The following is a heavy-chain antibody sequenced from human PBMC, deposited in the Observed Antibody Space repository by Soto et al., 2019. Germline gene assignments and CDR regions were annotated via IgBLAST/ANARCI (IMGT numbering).Heavy chain of an antibody. Sequence: SETLSLTCTVSGGSISSGDYYWSWIRQPPGKGMDWFWCFYYIGSPYYNPSFKSRVTFSVDTSKNQFSLKLSFVTAADTAVYYCRGYYDFWSGYSLYYYYYMDVWGKGTTVTVSS. CDR2: FYYIGSP. V-gene: IGHV4-39*01. J-gene: IGHJ6*03. CDR1: GGSISSGDYY. CDR3: RGYYDFWSGYSLYYYYYMDV. D-gene: IGHD3-3*01.